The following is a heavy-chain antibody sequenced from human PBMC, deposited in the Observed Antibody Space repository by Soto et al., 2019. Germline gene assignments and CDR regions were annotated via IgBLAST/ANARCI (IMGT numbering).Heavy chain of an antibody. CDR2: IIPIFGTA. Sequence: SVKVSCKASGGTFSSYAISWVRQAPGQGLEWMGGIIPIFGTANYAQKFQGRVTITADESTSTAYMELSSLRSEDTAVYYCARDPKSGYCSSTSCASYYYYGMDVWGQGTTVTVSS. CDR1: GGTFSSYA. V-gene: IGHV1-69*13. J-gene: IGHJ6*02. D-gene: IGHD2-2*03. CDR3: ARDPKSGYCSSTSCASYYYYGMDV.